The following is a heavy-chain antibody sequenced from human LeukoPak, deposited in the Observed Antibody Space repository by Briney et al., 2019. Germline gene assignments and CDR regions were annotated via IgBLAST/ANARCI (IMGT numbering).Heavy chain of an antibody. J-gene: IGHJ4*02. CDR2: ISAYNGNT. CDR1: GYTFTGYY. Sequence: ASVKVSCKASGYTFTGYYMHWVRQAPGQGLEWMGWISAYNGNTNYAQKLQGRVTMTTDTSTSTAYMELRSLRSDDTAVYYCARGPTRAPYYFDYWGQGTLVTVSS. V-gene: IGHV1-18*04. CDR3: ARGPTRAPYYFDY.